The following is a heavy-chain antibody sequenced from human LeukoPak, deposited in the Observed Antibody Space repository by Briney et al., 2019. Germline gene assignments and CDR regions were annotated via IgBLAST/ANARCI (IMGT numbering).Heavy chain of an antibody. CDR3: ARGSGYYYGSHLFDY. D-gene: IGHD3-22*01. CDR1: GFTFSSYE. V-gene: IGHV3-48*03. J-gene: IGHJ4*02. CDR2: ISSSGSTI. Sequence: PGGSLRLSCAASGFTFSSYEMNWVRQAPGKGLEWVSYISSSGSTIYYADSVKGRFTISRDNAKNSLYLQMNSLRAEDTAVYYCARGSGYYYGSHLFDYCGQGTLVTVSS.